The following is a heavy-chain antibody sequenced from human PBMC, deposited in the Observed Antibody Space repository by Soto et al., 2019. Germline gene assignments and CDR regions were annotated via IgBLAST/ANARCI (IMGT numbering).Heavy chain of an antibody. Sequence: QLQLQESGPGLVKPSETLSLTCTVSGGSISSSSYYWGWIRQPPGKGLEWIGSIYYSGSTYYNPSLKGRVTISVDTSKNQFSLKLSSVTAADTAVYYCARGRGYSYGYDFDYWGQGTLVTVSS. V-gene: IGHV4-39*01. J-gene: IGHJ4*02. D-gene: IGHD5-18*01. CDR2: IYYSGST. CDR1: GGSISSSSYY. CDR3: ARGRGYSYGYDFDY.